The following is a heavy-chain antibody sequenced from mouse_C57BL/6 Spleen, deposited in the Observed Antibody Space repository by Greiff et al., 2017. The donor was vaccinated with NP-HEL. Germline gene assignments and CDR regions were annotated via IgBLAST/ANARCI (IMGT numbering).Heavy chain of an antibody. D-gene: IGHD2-3*01. CDR2: IYPGSGST. V-gene: IGHV1-55*01. CDR1: GYTFTSYW. Sequence: QVQLQQPGAELVKPGASVKMSCKASGYTFTSYWITWVKQRPGQGLEWIGDIYPGSGSTNYNEKFKSKATLTVDTSSSTANMQLISLTSEDSAVYYCARDHDGYYDYFDYWGQGTTLTVSS. J-gene: IGHJ2*01. CDR3: ARDHDGYYDYFDY.